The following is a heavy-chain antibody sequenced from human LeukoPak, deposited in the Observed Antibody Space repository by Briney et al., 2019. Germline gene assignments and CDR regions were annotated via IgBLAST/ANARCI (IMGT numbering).Heavy chain of an antibody. Sequence: SQTLSLTCTVSGGSISSGGYYWSWIRQHPGKGLEWIGYIYYSGSTYYNPSLKSRVTISVDTSKNQFSLKLSSVTAADTAVYYCATDIVVVVADTPSIFDYWGQGTLVTVSS. J-gene: IGHJ4*02. CDR1: GGSISSGGYY. D-gene: IGHD2-15*01. V-gene: IGHV4-31*03. CDR2: IYYSGST. CDR3: ATDIVVVVADTPSIFDY.